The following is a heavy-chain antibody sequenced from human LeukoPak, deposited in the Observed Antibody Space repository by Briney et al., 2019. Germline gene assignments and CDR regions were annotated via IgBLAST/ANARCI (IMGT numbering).Heavy chain of an antibody. CDR3: ARDGGAPGPIYGDY. J-gene: IGHJ4*02. D-gene: IGHD3-9*01. V-gene: IGHV1-18*01. CDR1: GYTFTSYG. Sequence: ASVKVSCKASGYTFTSYGISWVRQAPGQGLEWMGWVSTYNGDTKYAQKFQDRVSMTRDISTTTVYMELRGLRSDDTALYYCARDGGAPGPIYGDYWGQGTPVTVSS. CDR2: VSTYNGDT.